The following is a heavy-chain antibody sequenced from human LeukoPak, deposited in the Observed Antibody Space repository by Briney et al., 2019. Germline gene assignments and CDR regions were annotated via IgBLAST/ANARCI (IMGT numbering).Heavy chain of an antibody. CDR2: ISAYNGNT. V-gene: IGHV1-18*01. CDR1: GYTFTSYG. J-gene: IGHJ6*03. CDR3: ARTLYYDILTDYSLDYYYYMDV. D-gene: IGHD3-9*01. Sequence: ASVKVSCKASGYTFTSYGISWVRQAPGQGLEWMGWISAYNGNTNYAQKLQGRVTITADESTSTAYMELSSLRSEDTAVYYCARTLYYDILTDYSLDYYYYMDVWGKGTTVTISS.